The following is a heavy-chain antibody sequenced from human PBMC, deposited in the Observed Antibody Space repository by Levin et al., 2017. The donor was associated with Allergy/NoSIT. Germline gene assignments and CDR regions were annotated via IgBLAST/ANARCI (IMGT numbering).Heavy chain of an antibody. Sequence: GGSLRLSCAASGFSVSTNYMNWIRQAPGKGLEWVSVIYSDGRTIYADSVKGRVTISRDKLKNTLYLQMNSLGVEDTAVYYCARDQFLHGSASGGWFDPWGQGTLVTVSS. CDR2: IYSDGRT. CDR3: ARDQFLHGSASGGWFDP. J-gene: IGHJ5*02. V-gene: IGHV3-53*01. D-gene: IGHD3-10*01. CDR1: GFSVSTNY.